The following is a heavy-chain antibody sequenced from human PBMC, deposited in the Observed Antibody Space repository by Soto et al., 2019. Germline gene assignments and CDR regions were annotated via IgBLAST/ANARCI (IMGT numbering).Heavy chain of an antibody. CDR1: GASFDDYY. CDR2: INHSGST. CDR3: ATDNLIAVAGSLYFDY. Sequence: PSETLSLTCAVYGASFDDYYWSWIRQPPGKGLEWIGEINHSGSTDYNPSLKSRVTISVDTSKNQFSLALSSVTAADTAVYYCATDNLIAVAGSLYFDYWAQGTLVTVSS. D-gene: IGHD6-19*01. V-gene: IGHV4-34*01. J-gene: IGHJ4*02.